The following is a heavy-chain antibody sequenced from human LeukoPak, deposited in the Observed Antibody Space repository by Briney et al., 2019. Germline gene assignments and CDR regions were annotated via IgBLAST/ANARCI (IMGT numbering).Heavy chain of an antibody. CDR1: GFTFSTYA. V-gene: IGHV3-23*01. CDR2: IRDTGGST. J-gene: IGHJ4*02. Sequence: GGALRLSCAASGFTFSTYAMSWGRQAPGRGLEWVSTIRDTGGSTSYADSVQGRVTISRDNSKNTLHLQMNSLRADDTAVYYCAKHRMVWGLLTDYYFYEWGQGTLVTV. CDR3: AKHRMVWGLLTDYYFYE. D-gene: IGHD3-10*01.